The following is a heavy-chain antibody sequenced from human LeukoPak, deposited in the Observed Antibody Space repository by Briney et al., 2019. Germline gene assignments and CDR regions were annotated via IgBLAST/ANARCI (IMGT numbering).Heavy chain of an antibody. J-gene: IGHJ3*02. CDR2: IYWDDDK. V-gene: IGHV2-5*02. Sequence: EAGPKLVKPTQTLTLTCTFSGFSLRTSGVGVGWIRQPPGKALGWLALIYWDDDKRYSPSLKSRLTITKDTSKNQVVLTMTNMHPVDTATYYCAHSVYDAFDIWGQGTIVTVSS. CDR3: AHSVYDAFDI. D-gene: IGHD2-8*01. CDR1: GFSLRTSGVG.